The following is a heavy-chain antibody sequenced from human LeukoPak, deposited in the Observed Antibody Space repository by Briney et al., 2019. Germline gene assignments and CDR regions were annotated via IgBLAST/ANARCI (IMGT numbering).Heavy chain of an antibody. J-gene: IGHJ4*02. CDR1: GGTFSSYA. CDR3: ARAWAGTTYIDY. V-gene: IGHV1-2*04. Sequence: ASVKVSCKASGGTFSSYAISWVRQAPGQGLEWMGWINPNSGGTNYAQKFQGWVTMTRDTSISTAYMELSRLRSDDTAVYYCARAWAGTTYIDYWGQGTLVTVSS. CDR2: INPNSGGT. D-gene: IGHD1-1*01.